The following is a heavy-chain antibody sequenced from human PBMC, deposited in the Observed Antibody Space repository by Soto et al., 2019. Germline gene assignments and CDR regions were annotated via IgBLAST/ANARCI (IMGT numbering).Heavy chain of an antibody. Sequence: ASVKVSCKVSGYTLTELSMHWLRQAPGKGLEWMGTFDPEIGETVYAQKFQGRVTITADESTSTAYMELSSLRSEDTAVYYCARLGVTAAFDIWGQGTMVTVSS. J-gene: IGHJ3*02. CDR3: ARLGVTAAFDI. D-gene: IGHD2-21*02. V-gene: IGHV1-24*01. CDR2: FDPEIGET. CDR1: GYTLTELS.